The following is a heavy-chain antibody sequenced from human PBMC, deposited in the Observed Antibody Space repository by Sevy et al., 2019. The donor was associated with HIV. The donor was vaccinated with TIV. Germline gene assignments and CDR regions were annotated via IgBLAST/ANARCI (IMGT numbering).Heavy chain of an antibody. J-gene: IGHJ4*02. D-gene: IGHD3-22*01. Sequence: GESLKISCAASGFTFSSYGMHWVRQAPGKGLEWVAFIRYDGSNKYYADSVKGRFTISRDNSKNTLYLQMNSLRAEDTAVYYCAKDGTYYYDSSGYSTFDYWGQGTLVTVSS. CDR1: GFTFSSYG. CDR3: AKDGTYYYDSSGYSTFDY. V-gene: IGHV3-30*02. CDR2: IRYDGSNK.